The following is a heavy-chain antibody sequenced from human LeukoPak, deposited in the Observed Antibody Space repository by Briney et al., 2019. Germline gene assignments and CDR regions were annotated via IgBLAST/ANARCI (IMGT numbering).Heavy chain of an antibody. J-gene: IGHJ3*02. CDR3: ARVDAMVTGGAFDI. D-gene: IGHD5-18*01. CDR2: ISSSSSYI. Sequence: PGGSLRLSCAVSGFTFSSYSMNWVRQAPGKGLEWVSSISSSSSYIYYADSVKGRFTISRDNAKNSLYLQMNSLRAEDTAVYYCARVDAMVTGGAFDIWGQGTMVTVSS. V-gene: IGHV3-21*01. CDR1: GFTFSSYS.